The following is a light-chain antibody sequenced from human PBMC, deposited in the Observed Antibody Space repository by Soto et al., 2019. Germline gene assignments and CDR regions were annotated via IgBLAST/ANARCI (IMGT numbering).Light chain of an antibody. V-gene: IGKV3-20*01. J-gene: IGKJ2*01. CDR1: QSVSNNY. Sequence: EVVLTQSPGTLSLSPGERATLSCRASQSVSNNYLAWYQQKPGQSPKLLIFGSSDRATGIPDRFSGSGSGTVFTLTISSLEPEDFAVYYCQQYGSSPPYTLGQGTKLEIK. CDR3: QQYGSSPPYT. CDR2: GSS.